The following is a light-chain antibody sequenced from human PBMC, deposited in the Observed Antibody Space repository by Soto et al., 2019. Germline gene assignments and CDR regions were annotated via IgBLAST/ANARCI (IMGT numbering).Light chain of an antibody. CDR3: QQIYVAPVT. CDR1: QSISSC. V-gene: IGKV1-39*01. J-gene: IGKJ1*01. CDR2: GAS. Sequence: DVQMTQSPSSLSASVGDRVTITCRASQSISSCLNWYQQKPGKAPKLLIYGASNLQSGVPSRFSGSESGTAFILTISSLQPEDFATYICQQIYVAPVTFGQGTKVEVK.